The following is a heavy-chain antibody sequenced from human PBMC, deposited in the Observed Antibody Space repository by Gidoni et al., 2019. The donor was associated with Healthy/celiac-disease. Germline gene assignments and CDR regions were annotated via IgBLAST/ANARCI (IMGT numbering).Heavy chain of an antibody. CDR2: IIPILGIA. J-gene: IGHJ6*02. Sequence: QVQLEQSGAEAKKPGSSVTVSCNASGGTFSSYDISWVRQAPGQGLEWMGRIIPILGIANYAQKFQGRVTITADKSTSTAYMELSSLRSEDTAVYYCARSGGHSVNGMDVWGQGTTVTVSS. V-gene: IGHV1-69*04. CDR1: GGTFSSYD. CDR3: ARSGGHSVNGMDV. D-gene: IGHD2-15*01.